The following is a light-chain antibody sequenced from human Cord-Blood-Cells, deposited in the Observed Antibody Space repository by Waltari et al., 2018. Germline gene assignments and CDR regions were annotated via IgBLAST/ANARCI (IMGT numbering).Light chain of an antibody. CDR2: GAS. CDR1: QSVSSSY. V-gene: IGKV3-20*01. CDR3: QQYGSSPNT. J-gene: IGKJ2*01. Sequence: EIVLTQSPGTLSLSPGDRATLSCRAIQSVSSSYLAWYQQKPRQAPRLLIYGASSRATGIPDRFSGSGSGTDFTLTISRLEPEDFAVYYCQQYGSSPNTFGQGTKLEIK.